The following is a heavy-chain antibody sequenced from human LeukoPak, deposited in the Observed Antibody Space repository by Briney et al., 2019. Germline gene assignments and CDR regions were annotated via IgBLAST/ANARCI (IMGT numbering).Heavy chain of an antibody. D-gene: IGHD3-16*01. V-gene: IGHV3-9*01. CDR1: EFTFAVYA. CDR3: ASQPSFGHLLSGFHFDY. Sequence: PGRSLRLSCAASEFTFAVYAMRWVRQAPGKGLEWVSGVSWNSGTIAYADSVKGRFTISRDNAKNSLYLQMNSLRADDTALYYCASQPSFGHLLSGFHFDYWGQGTLVTVSS. CDR2: VSWNSGTI. J-gene: IGHJ4*02.